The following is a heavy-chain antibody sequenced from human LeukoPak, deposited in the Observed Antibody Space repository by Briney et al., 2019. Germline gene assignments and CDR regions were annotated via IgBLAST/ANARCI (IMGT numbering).Heavy chain of an antibody. J-gene: IGHJ4*02. CDR2: IYSDGST. CDR3: AKGYDFWSGYPYFDY. Sequence: GGSLRLSCAASGFIVSSNYMSWVRQAPGKGLEWVSVIYSDGSTYYADSVKGRFTISRDNSKNTLYLQMNSLRAEDTAVYYCAKGYDFWSGYPYFDYWGQGTLVTVSS. CDR1: GFIVSSNY. V-gene: IGHV3-53*01. D-gene: IGHD3-3*01.